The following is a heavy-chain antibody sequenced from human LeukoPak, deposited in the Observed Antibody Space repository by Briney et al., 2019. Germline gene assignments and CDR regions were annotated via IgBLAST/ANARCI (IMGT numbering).Heavy chain of an antibody. J-gene: IGHJ5*02. Sequence: SETLSLTCTVSGDSLSSSYWSWVRQPPGKGLEWIGYIYYSGSTNYNPSLKSRVTISVDMSKNQFSLKLSSVTAADTAVYYCARGGTYDILTGYYESWGQGTLVTVSS. CDR3: ARGGTYDILTGYYES. V-gene: IGHV4-59*08. CDR1: GDSLSSSY. D-gene: IGHD3-9*01. CDR2: IYYSGST.